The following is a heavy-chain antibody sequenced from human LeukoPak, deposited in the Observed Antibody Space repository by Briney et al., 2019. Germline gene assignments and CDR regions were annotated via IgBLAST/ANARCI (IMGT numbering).Heavy chain of an antibody. D-gene: IGHD2-21*01. CDR3: ASFGISWRSSY. J-gene: IGHJ4*02. Sequence: HPGGSLRLSCAASGFSFSSHWVHWVRHAPGKGLVWVSRISDDGSYTSNVDSVKGRFTISRDNVNNMLYLHMNSLRAEDTAVYYCASFGISWRSSYWGQGTLVTVSS. CDR1: GFSFSSHW. CDR2: ISDDGSYT. V-gene: IGHV3-74*01.